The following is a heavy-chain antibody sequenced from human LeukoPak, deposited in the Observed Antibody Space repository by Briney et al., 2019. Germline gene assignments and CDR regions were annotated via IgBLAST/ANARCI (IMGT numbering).Heavy chain of an antibody. CDR2: IDPSDSYT. J-gene: IGHJ4*02. CDR1: GSSFTSYW. CDR3: ARHGSPLVATATWLDC. D-gene: IGHD5-12*01. V-gene: IGHV5-10-1*01. Sequence: GESLKISCQRSGSSFTSYWISWVRQLPGKGLDWMGNIDPSDSYTNYSPSFQGHVTISADKSISTAYLQWNSLKASDTARYYCARHGSPLVATATWLDCWGQGTLVTVSS.